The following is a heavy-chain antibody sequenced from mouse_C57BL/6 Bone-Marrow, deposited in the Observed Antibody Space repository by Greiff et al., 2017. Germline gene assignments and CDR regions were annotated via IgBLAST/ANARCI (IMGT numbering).Heavy chain of an antibody. CDR3: ARSSYYYGRLFAY. CDR1: GFTFSSYA. Sequence: EVQLQESGGGLVKPGGSLKLSCAASGFTFSSYAMSWVRQTPEKRLEWVATISDGGSYTYYPDNVKGRFTISRDNAMTNLYLQMSHLKSEDTAMYYCARSSYYYGRLFAYWGQGTLVTVSA. J-gene: IGHJ3*01. V-gene: IGHV5-4*01. CDR2: ISDGGSYT. D-gene: IGHD1-1*01.